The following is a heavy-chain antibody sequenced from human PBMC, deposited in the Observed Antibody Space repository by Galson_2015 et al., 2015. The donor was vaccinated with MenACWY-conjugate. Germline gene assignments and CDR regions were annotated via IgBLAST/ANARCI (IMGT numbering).Heavy chain of an antibody. V-gene: IGHV5-51*01. J-gene: IGHJ6*02. Sequence: QSGAEVKKPGESLKISCKGSGYSFTSYWIGWVRQMPGKGLEWMGIIYPGDSDTRYSPSFQGQVTISADKSISTAYLQWSSLKASDTAMYYCARHRTSSSWYRIRYYYGMDVWGQGTTVTVSS. D-gene: IGHD6-13*01. CDR2: IYPGDSDT. CDR1: GYSFTSYW. CDR3: ARHRTSSSWYRIRYYYGMDV.